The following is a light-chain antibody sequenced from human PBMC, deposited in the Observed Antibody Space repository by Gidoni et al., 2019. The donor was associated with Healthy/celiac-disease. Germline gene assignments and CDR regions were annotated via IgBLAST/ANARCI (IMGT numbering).Light chain of an antibody. CDR1: SSDFGGYNY. J-gene: IGLJ2*01. CDR2: EVS. V-gene: IGLV2-14*01. CDR3: SSYTSSSTPVV. Sequence: QSALTQPASVSGSPGQSITISCTGTSSDFGGYNYVSWYQQHPGKAPKLMIYEVSNRPSGVSNRFSGSKSGNTASLTISGLQAEDEADYYCSSYTSSSTPVVFGGGTKLTVL.